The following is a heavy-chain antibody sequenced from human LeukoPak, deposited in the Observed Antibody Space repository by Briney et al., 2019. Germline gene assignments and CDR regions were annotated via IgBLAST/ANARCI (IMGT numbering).Heavy chain of an antibody. D-gene: IGHD3-10*01. J-gene: IGHJ5*02. Sequence: SETLSLTCTVAGGSLSSYYWSWIRQPPGKGLEWIGYIYYSGSTNYNPSLKSRVTISVDTSKNQFSLKLSSVTAADTAVYYCARDGDYYGSGSYYNWFDPWGQGTLVTVSS. CDR2: IYYSGST. CDR1: GGSLSSYY. V-gene: IGHV4-59*01. CDR3: ARDGDYYGSGSYYNWFDP.